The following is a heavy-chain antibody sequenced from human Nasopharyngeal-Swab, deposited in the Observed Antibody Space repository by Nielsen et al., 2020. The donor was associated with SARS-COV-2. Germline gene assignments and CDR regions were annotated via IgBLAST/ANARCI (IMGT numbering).Heavy chain of an antibody. J-gene: IGHJ6*02. CDR2: IKSKTDGGTT. D-gene: IGHD3-3*01. V-gene: IGHV3-15*01. CDR3: TTHRADTIFGVVDPRQYGMDV. Sequence: WIRQPPGKGLEWVGRIKSKTDGGTTDYAAPVKGRFTISRDDSKNTLYLQMNSLKTEDTAVYYCTTHRADTIFGVVDPRQYGMDVWGQGTTVTVSS.